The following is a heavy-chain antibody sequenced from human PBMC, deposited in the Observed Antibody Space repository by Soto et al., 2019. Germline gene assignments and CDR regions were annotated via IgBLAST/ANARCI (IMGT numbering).Heavy chain of an antibody. CDR2: IKQDGSEK. V-gene: IGHV3-7*01. CDR1: GFTFNSYW. D-gene: IGHD4-4*01. J-gene: IGHJ4*02. Sequence: EVQLVESGGGLVQPGGSLRLSCVASGFTFNSYWMSWVRQAPGKGLEWVASIKQDGSEKYYVDSVKGRFTISRDNAKDSLYLQMNSLRDEDKAVYYLASDSPDYNNYAARGDHWGEGTLVTVSS. CDR3: ASDSPDYNNYAARGDH.